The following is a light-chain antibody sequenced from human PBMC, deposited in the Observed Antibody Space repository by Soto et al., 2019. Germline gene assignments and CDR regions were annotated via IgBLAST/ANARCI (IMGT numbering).Light chain of an antibody. CDR3: CSFAGTHVV. V-gene: IGLV2-23*01. Sequence: QSALTQPASVSESPGQSITISCSGTSSDIGGYNSVSWYQQHPGKVPTLMIYEANKRPSGVSNRFSGSKSGNTASLTITGLQAEDEADYYCCSFAGTHVVFGGGTQLTVL. J-gene: IGLJ2*01. CDR2: EAN. CDR1: SSDIGGYNS.